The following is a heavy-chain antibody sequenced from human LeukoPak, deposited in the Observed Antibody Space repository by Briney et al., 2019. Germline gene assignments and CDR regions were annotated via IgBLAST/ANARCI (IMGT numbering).Heavy chain of an antibody. CDR1: GGSISSGGYY. V-gene: IGHV4-31*03. Sequence: SETLSPTCTVSGGSISSGGYYWSWIRQHPGKGLEWIGYIYYSGSTYYNPSLKSRVTISVDTSKNQFSLKLSSVTAADTAVYYCAGTHRRWFDPWGQGTLVTVSS. CDR2: IYYSGST. CDR3: AGTHRRWFDP. J-gene: IGHJ5*02.